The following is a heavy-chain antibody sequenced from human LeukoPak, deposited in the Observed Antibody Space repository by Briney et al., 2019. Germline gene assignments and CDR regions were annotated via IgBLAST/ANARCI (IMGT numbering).Heavy chain of an antibody. CDR1: GFTFNDYY. D-gene: IGHD3-16*01. Sequence: GGSLRLSCEASGFTFNDYYMSWIGQAPGKGLEWVSSISSSSGYIYYADSVKGRFTISRDNAKNSLYLQMNSLRAEDTAVYYCARDFMGVSTAWGQGTLVTVSS. CDR2: ISSSSGYI. J-gene: IGHJ4*02. CDR3: ARDFMGVSTA. V-gene: IGHV3-21*01.